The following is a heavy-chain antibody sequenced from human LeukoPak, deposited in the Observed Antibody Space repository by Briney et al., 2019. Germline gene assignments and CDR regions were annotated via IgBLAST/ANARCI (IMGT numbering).Heavy chain of an antibody. D-gene: IGHD1-26*01. CDR2: I. J-gene: IGHJ6*03. CDR3: AKGSGWDYYYYYMDV. Sequence: GGSLRLSCAASGFTFSSYSMNWVRQAPGKGLEWVSSIVKGRFTISRDNAKNSLYLQMNSLRAEDMALYYCAKGSGWDYYYYYMDVWGKGTTVTVSS. CDR1: GFTFSSYS. V-gene: IGHV3-21*04.